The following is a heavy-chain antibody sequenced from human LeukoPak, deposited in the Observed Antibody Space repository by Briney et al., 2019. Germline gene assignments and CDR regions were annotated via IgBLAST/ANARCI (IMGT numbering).Heavy chain of an antibody. CDR1: GFTFDDYA. CDR2: ISWNSGSI. Sequence: PGGSLRLSCAASGFTFDDYAMHWVRHTPGKGLEWVSGISWNSGSIGYADSVKGRFTISRDNAKNSLYLQMNSLRAEDTAVYYCARRYYYGSGSYYLFDYWGQGTLVTVSS. J-gene: IGHJ4*02. V-gene: IGHV3-9*01. D-gene: IGHD3-10*01. CDR3: ARRYYYGSGSYYLFDY.